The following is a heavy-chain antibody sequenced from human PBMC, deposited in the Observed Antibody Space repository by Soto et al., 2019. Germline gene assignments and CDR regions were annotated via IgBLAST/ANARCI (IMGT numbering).Heavy chain of an antibody. CDR2: ISYSGST. V-gene: IGHV4-59*01. CDR3: ARGTSWQLPFDY. J-gene: IGHJ4*02. D-gene: IGHD6-13*01. Sequence: KSSETLSLTCTVSIDSISSYYGSWIRQPPGERLEWIGYISYSGSTDYNPSLKSRVTISGDTSKNQFSLKVSSVTAADTAVYYCARGTSWQLPFDYWGQGTLVTVSS. CDR1: IDSISSYY.